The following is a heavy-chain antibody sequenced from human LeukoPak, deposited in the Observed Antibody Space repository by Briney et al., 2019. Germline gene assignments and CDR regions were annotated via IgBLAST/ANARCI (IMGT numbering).Heavy chain of an antibody. CDR1: GFTFSSYA. CDR3: AKGVLMVYAIKENWFDP. CDR2: ISGSGGST. Sequence: GGSLRLSCAASGFTFSSYAMSWVRQAPGKGLEWVSAISGSGGSTYYADSVKGQFTISRDNSKNTLYLQMNSLRAEDTAVYYCAKGVLMVYAIKENWFDPWGQGTLVTVSS. V-gene: IGHV3-23*01. J-gene: IGHJ5*02. D-gene: IGHD2-8*01.